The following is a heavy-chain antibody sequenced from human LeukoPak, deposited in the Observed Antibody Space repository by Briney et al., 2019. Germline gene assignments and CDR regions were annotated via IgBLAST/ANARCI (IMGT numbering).Heavy chain of an antibody. Sequence: SETLSLTCTVSGGSISGFFWSWIRQSPGKGLEYIGYIYYSGTTDYNPTLKSRVSMSVDASKNQFFLNLTSVTAADTAIYYCARVGYGSGSWGWFDPWGQGTLVTVSS. V-gene: IGHV4-59*01. CDR2: IYYSGTT. J-gene: IGHJ5*02. CDR3: ARVGYGSGSWGWFDP. D-gene: IGHD3-10*01. CDR1: GGSISGFF.